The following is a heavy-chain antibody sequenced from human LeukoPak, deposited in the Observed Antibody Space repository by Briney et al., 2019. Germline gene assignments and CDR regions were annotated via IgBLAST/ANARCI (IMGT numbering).Heavy chain of an antibody. J-gene: IGHJ6*02. CDR2: TYYRSKWYN. Sequence: SQTLSLTCAISGDSVSSNSVAWNWIRQSPSRGLEWLGRTYYRSKWYNDYAVSVKSRITINPDTSKNQFSLQLNSMTPEDTAVYYCARDRLWFGEYEDYYYYYGMDVWGQGTTVTVSS. V-gene: IGHV6-1*01. CDR3: ARDRLWFGEYEDYYYYYGMDV. D-gene: IGHD3-10*01. CDR1: GDSVSSNSVA.